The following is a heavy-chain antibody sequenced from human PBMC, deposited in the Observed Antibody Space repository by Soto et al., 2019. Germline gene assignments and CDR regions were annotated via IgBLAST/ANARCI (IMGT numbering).Heavy chain of an antibody. D-gene: IGHD6-6*01. CDR3: ARDRGSSSSLDC. CDR1: GYTFTGYY. CDR2: INPNSGGT. V-gene: IGHV1-2*02. J-gene: IGHJ4*02. Sequence: ASVKVSCKASGYTFTGYYMHWVRQAPGQGLEWMGWINPNSGGTNYAQKFQGRVTMTRDTSISTAYMELSRLRSDDTAVYYCARDRGSSSSLDCWGQGTLVTVSS.